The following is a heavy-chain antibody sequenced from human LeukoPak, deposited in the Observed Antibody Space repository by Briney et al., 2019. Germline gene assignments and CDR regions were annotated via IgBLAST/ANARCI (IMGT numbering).Heavy chain of an antibody. J-gene: IGHJ6*03. CDR3: XXXXXXXXYGDYYYYYMDL. D-gene: IGHD4-17*01. Sequence: CXASGFTFSSFGMHWVRQAPGKGLEWVAVIANDGKTTYYADSVKGGFTISRENAKKSLYMQMNRLRAEDTAVYYXXXXXXXXXYGDYYYYYMDLWGQGTTVTISS. CDR1: GFTFSSFG. V-gene: IGHV3-30*03. CDR2: IANDGKTT.